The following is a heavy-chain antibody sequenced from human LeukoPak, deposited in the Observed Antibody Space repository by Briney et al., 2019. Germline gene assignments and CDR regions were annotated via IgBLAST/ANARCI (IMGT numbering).Heavy chain of an antibody. V-gene: IGHV3-30*02. J-gene: IGHJ4*02. D-gene: IGHD6-6*01. CDR2: IRYDGSNK. CDR3: AKTPRFRREGSSSPSFDY. CDR1: GFMFSSYA. Sequence: PGGSLRLSCAASGFMFSSYAMSWVRQAPGKGLEWVAFIRYDGSNKYYADSVKGRFTISRDNSKNTLYLQMNSLRAEDTAVYYCAKTPRFRREGSSSPSFDYWGQGTLVTVSS.